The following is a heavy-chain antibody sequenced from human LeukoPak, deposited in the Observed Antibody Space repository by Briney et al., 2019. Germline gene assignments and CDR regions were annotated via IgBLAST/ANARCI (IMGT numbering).Heavy chain of an antibody. CDR3: ARAVPGAMADY. Sequence: PGGSLRLSCAASGFTFSRYWMHWVRQAPGKGLVWVSRINTDGSSTTYADSVKGRFTISRDNAKNTLYLQMNSLRAEDTAVYYCARAVPGAMADYWGQGALVSVSS. CDR2: INTDGSST. V-gene: IGHV3-74*01. J-gene: IGHJ4*02. D-gene: IGHD5-18*01. CDR1: GFTFSRYW.